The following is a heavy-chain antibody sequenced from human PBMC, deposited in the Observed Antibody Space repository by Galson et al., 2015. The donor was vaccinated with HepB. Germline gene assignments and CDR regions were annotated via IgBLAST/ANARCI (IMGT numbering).Heavy chain of an antibody. D-gene: IGHD3-9*01. Sequence: SLRLSCAASGFTFSSYAMHWVRQAPGKGLEWVAVISYDGSNKYYADSVKGRFTISRDNSKNTLYLQMNSLRAEDTAVYYCASLLRYFDYYYYGMDVWGQGTTVTVSS. CDR3: ASLLRYFDYYYYGMDV. CDR1: GFTFSSYA. J-gene: IGHJ6*02. CDR2: ISYDGSNK. V-gene: IGHV3-30-3*01.